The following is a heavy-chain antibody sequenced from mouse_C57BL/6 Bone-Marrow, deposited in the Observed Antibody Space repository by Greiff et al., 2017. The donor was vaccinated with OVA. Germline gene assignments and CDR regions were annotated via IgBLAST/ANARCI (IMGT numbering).Heavy chain of an antibody. CDR1: GYSITSGYY. V-gene: IGHV3-6*01. D-gene: IGHD2-10*01. CDR3: ARGGTYYGNYSFAY. J-gene: IGHJ3*01. CDR2: ISYDGSN. Sequence: EVQLQKSGPGLVKPSQSLSLTCSVTGYSITSGYYWNWIRQFPGNKLEWMGYISYDGSNNYNPSLKNRISITRDTSKNQFFLKLNSVTTEDTATYYCARGGTYYGNYSFAYWGQGTLVTVSA.